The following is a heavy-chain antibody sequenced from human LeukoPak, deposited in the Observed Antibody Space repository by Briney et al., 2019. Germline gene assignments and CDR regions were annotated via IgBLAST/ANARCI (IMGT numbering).Heavy chain of an antibody. CDR2: ISGSGGST. V-gene: IGHV3-23*01. D-gene: IGHD1-26*01. J-gene: IGHJ4*02. Sequence: GGSLRLSCAASGFTFSSYAMSWVRQAPGKGLEWVSAISGSGGSTYYADSVKGRFTISRDNSKNTLYLQMNSLRAEDTAVYYCAKVLFGIVGATGDYWGQGTLVTVSS. CDR1: GFTFSSYA. CDR3: AKVLFGIVGATGDY.